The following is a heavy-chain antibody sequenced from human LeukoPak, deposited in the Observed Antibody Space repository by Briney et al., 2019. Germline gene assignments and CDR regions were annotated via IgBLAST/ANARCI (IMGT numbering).Heavy chain of an antibody. J-gene: IGHJ4*02. D-gene: IGHD5-18*01. CDR2: IIPIFGTA. Sequence: GASVKVSCKASGGTFSSYATSWVRQAPGQGLEWMGGIIPIFGTANYAQKFQGRVTITTDESTSTAYMELSSLRSEDTAVYYCARAEYSYGYAWLVYWGQGTLVTVSS. V-gene: IGHV1-69*05. CDR3: ARAEYSYGYAWLVY. CDR1: GGTFSSYA.